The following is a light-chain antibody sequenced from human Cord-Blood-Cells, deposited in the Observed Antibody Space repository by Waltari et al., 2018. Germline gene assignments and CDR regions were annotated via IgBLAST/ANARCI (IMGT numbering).Light chain of an antibody. V-gene: IGKV3-15*01. CDR3: QQYNNWPRT. Sequence: EIVMTQSPATLSVSPGERATLSCRASQSVSNNLAWYQQKPGQPPRLLIYGASTRATGIPARFSGSGSGTEFTLTISSLQSEDFAVYYCQQYNNWPRTFGQGTKVEIK. J-gene: IGKJ1*01. CDR2: GAS. CDR1: QSVSNN.